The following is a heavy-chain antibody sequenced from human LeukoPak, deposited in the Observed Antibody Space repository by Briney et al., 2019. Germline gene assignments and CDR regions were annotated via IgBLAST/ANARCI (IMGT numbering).Heavy chain of an antibody. Sequence: PSETLSLTCTVSGGSISSSSYYWGWIRQPPGKGLEWIGSIYYSGSTYYNPSLKSRVTISVDTSKNQFSLKLSSVTAADTAVYYCARHPEDIVVVVAAAAFDIWGQGTMVTVSS. V-gene: IGHV4-39*01. J-gene: IGHJ3*02. D-gene: IGHD2-15*01. CDR1: GGSISSSSYY. CDR3: ARHPEDIVVVVAAAAFDI. CDR2: IYYSGST.